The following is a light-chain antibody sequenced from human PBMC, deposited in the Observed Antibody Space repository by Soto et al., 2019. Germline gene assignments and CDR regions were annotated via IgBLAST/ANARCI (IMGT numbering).Light chain of an antibody. V-gene: IGLV2-14*01. CDR1: SSDVGGYNY. J-gene: IGLJ1*01. CDR3: SSYTSSSSYV. Sequence: ALTQPASVSGSPGQSIPISCTGTSSDVGGYNYVSWYQQHPGKAPKLMIYDVSNRPSGVSNRFSGSKSGNTASLTISGLQAEDEADYYCSSYTSSSSYVFGTGTKLTVL. CDR2: DVS.